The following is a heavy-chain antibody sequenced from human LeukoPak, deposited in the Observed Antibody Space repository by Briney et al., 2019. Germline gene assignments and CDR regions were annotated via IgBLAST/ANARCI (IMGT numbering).Heavy chain of an antibody. CDR2: IYYSGNT. D-gene: IGHD3-10*01. CDR3: AREGGYASGGLDY. V-gene: IGHV4-39*02. Sequence: PSETLSLTCTVSGVSISSSNSYWGWIRQPPGKGLEWIVSIYYSGNTYYNASLKSQFSISIDTAKNQFSLELSSVTAADTAVYYCAREGGYASGGLDYWGQGTLVTVSS. J-gene: IGHJ4*02. CDR1: GVSISSSNSY.